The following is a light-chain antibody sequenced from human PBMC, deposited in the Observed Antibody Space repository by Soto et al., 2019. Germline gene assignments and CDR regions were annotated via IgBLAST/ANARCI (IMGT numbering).Light chain of an antibody. CDR2: EGS. V-gene: IGLV2-23*01. Sequence: QSVLTQPASVSGSPGQSITISCTGTSSDVGSYNLVSWYQQHPGKAPKLMIYEGSKRPSGVPNRFSGSKSGNTASLTISGLQAEDEADYYCCSYAGSRALVFGGGTKLTVL. J-gene: IGLJ2*01. CDR3: CSYAGSRALV. CDR1: SSDVGSYNL.